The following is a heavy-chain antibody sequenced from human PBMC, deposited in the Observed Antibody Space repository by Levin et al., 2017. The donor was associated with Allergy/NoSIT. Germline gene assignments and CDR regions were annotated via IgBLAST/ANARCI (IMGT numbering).Heavy chain of an antibody. V-gene: IGHV4-39*01. J-gene: IGHJ4*02. CDR3: ARWRVGFGELWVAKKQYFDY. CDR2: IYYSGST. CDR1: GGSISSSSYY. D-gene: IGHD3-10*01. Sequence: SETLSLTCTVSGGSISSSSYYWGWIRQPPGKGLEWIGSIYYSGSTYYNPSLKSRVTISVDTSKNQFSLKLSSVTAADTAVYYCARWRVGFGELWVAKKQYFDYWGQGTLVTVSS.